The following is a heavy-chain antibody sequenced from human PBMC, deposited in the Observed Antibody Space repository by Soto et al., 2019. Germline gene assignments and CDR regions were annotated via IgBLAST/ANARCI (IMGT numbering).Heavy chain of an antibody. J-gene: IGHJ4*02. CDR2: IIPMFGKE. D-gene: IGHD6-6*01. V-gene: IGHV1-69*01. CDR3: KSGEGAARPDVFDY. Sequence: QVQLVQSGAEVKKPGSSVKVSCKSSGGTFSSYTINWVRQASGRGLEWMGGIIPMFGKENYAQKFQGRVTITTNESKITGYMELSSLRSEDTAVYYYKSGEGAARPDVFDYWGQGTLVTVSS. CDR1: GGTFSSYT.